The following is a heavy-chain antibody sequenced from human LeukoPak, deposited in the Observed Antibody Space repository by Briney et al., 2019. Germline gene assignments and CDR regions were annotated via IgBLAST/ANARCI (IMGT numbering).Heavy chain of an antibody. D-gene: IGHD3-3*01. Sequence: GASVKVSCKASGYTFTGYYMHWVRQAPGQGLEWMGRINPNSGGTNYAQKFQGRVTMTRDTSISTAYMELSSLRSEDTAVYYCARAFTIFGVVIINWFDPWGQGTLVTVSS. J-gene: IGHJ5*02. CDR1: GYTFTGYY. V-gene: IGHV1-2*06. CDR3: ARAFTIFGVVIINWFDP. CDR2: INPNSGGT.